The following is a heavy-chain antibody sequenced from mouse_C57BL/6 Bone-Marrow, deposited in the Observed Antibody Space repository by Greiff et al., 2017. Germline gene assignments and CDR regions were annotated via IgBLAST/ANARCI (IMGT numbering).Heavy chain of an antibody. J-gene: IGHJ1*03. V-gene: IGHV1-55*01. CDR1: GYTFTSYW. D-gene: IGHD2-5*01. CDR3: ARPYYSNDWYFDV. CDR2: IYPGSGST. Sequence: VQLQQPGAELVKPGASVKMSCKASGYTFTSYWITWVKQRPGQGLEWIGDIYPGSGSTNYNEKFKSKATLTVDTSSSTAYMQLNSLTSADSAVYYGARPYYSNDWYFDVWGRGTTVTVSS.